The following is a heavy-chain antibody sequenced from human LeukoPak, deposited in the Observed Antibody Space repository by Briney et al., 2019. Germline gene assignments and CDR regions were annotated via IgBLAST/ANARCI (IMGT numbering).Heavy chain of an antibody. CDR3: ARDTADYYGSGSYNLAGRDFGMDV. CDR2: IDYSGRT. CDR1: GGSTNYYY. D-gene: IGHD3-10*01. Sequence: SETLSLTCTVSGGSTNYYYWSWIRQPPGKGLEWIGYIDYSGRTKYNPSLKSRVTISVDTSKKQFSLKLSSVTAADTAVYYCARDTADYYGSGSYNLAGRDFGMDVWGQGTTVTVSS. V-gene: IGHV4-59*01. J-gene: IGHJ6*02.